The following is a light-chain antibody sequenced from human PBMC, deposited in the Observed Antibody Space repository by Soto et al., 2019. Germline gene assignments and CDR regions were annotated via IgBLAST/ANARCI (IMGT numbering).Light chain of an antibody. J-gene: IGLJ3*02. Sequence: QSVLTQPPSVSGAPGQRVTISCTESSSNIGAAYDVPWYQQLPGTAPKLLIYGNSNRPSGVPDRFSGSKSGTSASLAITGLQAENEADYYCPSYDSSLSAWVFGGGTKLTVL. V-gene: IGLV1-40*01. CDR1: SSNIGAAYD. CDR2: GNS. CDR3: PSYDSSLSAWV.